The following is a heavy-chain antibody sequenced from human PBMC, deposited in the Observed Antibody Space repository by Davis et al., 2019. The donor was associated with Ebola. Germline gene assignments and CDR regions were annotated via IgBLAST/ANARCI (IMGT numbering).Heavy chain of an antibody. V-gene: IGHV3-21*01. Sequence: GESLKISCAASELPFTTYIMNWVRQAPGKGLECVSSISSDSSYIYYADSVKGRFTISRDNAKNSLYLQMNSLRDEDTAVYYCARDQHGSGWYPFDYWGQGTLVTVSS. D-gene: IGHD6-19*01. CDR3: ARDQHGSGWYPFDY. CDR2: ISSDSSYI. J-gene: IGHJ4*02. CDR1: ELPFTTYI.